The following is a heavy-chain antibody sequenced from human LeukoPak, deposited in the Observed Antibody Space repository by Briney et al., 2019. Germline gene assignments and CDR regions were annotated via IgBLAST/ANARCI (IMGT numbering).Heavy chain of an antibody. J-gene: IGHJ4*02. CDR1: GGSFSGYY. Sequence: SETLSLTCAVYGGSFSGYYWSWIRHPPGKGLEWIGEINHSGSTNYNPSLKSRVTISVDTSKNQFSLKLSSVTAADTAVYYCARLGHDYGDYGDYWGQGTLVTVSS. V-gene: IGHV4-34*01. CDR2: INHSGST. D-gene: IGHD4-17*01. CDR3: ARLGHDYGDYGDY.